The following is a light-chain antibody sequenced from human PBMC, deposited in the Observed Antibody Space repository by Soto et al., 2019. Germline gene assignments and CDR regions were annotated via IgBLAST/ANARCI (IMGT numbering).Light chain of an antibody. CDR2: EGS. CDR1: SSDVGSYNL. J-gene: IGLJ7*01. Sequence: QSVLTQPASGSGSPGQSITISCTGTSSDVGSYNLVSWYQQHPGKAPKLMIYEGSKRPSGVSNRFSGSKSGNTASLTISGLQAEDEADYYCCSYAGSSTAVFGGGTQLTVL. CDR3: CSYAGSSTAV. V-gene: IGLV2-23*01.